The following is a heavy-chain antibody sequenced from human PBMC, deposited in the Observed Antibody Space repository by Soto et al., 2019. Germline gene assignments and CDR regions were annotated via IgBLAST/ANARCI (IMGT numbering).Heavy chain of an antibody. CDR2: ISGSGGST. CDR3: AKDGGWNSRSY. Sequence: EVQLLASGGGLLQPGGSLRLSCAASVFTFSSYAMSWVRQAPGKGLEWVSAISGSGGSTYYADSVKGRFTISRDNSKNTLYLQMNSLRAEDTAVYYCAKDGGWNSRSYWGQGTLVTVSS. V-gene: IGHV3-23*01. CDR1: VFTFSSYA. D-gene: IGHD1-7*01. J-gene: IGHJ4*02.